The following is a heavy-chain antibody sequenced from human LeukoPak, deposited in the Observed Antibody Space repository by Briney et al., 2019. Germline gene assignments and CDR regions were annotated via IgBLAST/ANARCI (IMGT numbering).Heavy chain of an antibody. D-gene: IGHD4-23*01. CDR2: IIPIFGTA. Sequence: GSSVKVSCKVSGGTFSSYAISWVRQAPGQGLEWMGRIIPIFGTANYAQKFQGRVTITTDESTSTAYMELSSLRSEDTAVYYCARVPTMVVTDDAFDIWGQGTMVTVSS. J-gene: IGHJ3*02. CDR3: ARVPTMVVTDDAFDI. V-gene: IGHV1-69*05. CDR1: GGTFSSYA.